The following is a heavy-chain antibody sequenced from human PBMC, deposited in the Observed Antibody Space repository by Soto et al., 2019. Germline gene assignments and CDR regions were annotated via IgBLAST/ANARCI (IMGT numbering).Heavy chain of an antibody. CDR3: TRVVIRLGVLSSGHFDY. CDR1: GFTFGTYG. V-gene: IGHV3-33*01. CDR2: TWYDESSK. J-gene: IGHJ4*02. Sequence: PGGSLRLSCSASGFTFGTYGMHWVRQAPGKGLEWVAVTWYDESSKYYADSVKGRFTISRDNSMNTLYLQMNSLRVEDTAVYYCTRVVIRLGVLSSGHFDYWGQGTLVTVSS. D-gene: IGHD3-16*02.